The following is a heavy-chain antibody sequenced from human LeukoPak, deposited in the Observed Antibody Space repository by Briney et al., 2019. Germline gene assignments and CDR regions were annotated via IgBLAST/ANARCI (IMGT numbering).Heavy chain of an antibody. Sequence: ASVKVSCKASGGTFSSYAISWVRQAPGQGLEWMGGIIPIFGTANYAQKFQGRVTITADESTSTAYMELSSLRSEDTAVYYCARVSGGASYYFDYWGQGTLVTVSS. D-gene: IGHD1-26*01. CDR1: GGTFSSYA. CDR3: ARVSGGASYYFDY. V-gene: IGHV1-69*13. CDR2: IIPIFGTA. J-gene: IGHJ4*02.